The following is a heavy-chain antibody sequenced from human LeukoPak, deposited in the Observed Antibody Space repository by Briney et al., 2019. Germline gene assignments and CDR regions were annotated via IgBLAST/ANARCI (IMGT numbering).Heavy chain of an antibody. D-gene: IGHD2-2*02. V-gene: IGHV6-1*01. J-gene: IGHJ6*02. Sequence: SQTLSLTCAISGDSFSSNSAAWNWLRQSPSRGLEWLGRTYYRSKWYNDYAVSVKSRITINPDTSKNQFSLQLNSVTPEDTAVYYCARVGVVVVIVPAAIPDGDQMVRYYYYGMGVWGRGTTVTVSS. CDR2: TYYRSKWYN. CDR3: ARVGVVVVIVPAAIPDGDQMVRYYYYGMGV. CDR1: GDSFSSNSAA.